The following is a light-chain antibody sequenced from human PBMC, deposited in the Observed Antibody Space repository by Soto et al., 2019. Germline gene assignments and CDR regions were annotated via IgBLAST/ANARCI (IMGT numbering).Light chain of an antibody. CDR2: DAS. CDR1: QSISTY. J-gene: IGKJ1*01. Sequence: DIQMTQSPSTLSASVGDRVTITCRASQSISTYLAWYQQKPGKAPNLLIYDASTLKSPVPSRFSGSGSGTEFTLTIINLQPDDFATYYCQQYNSYSPRTFRQGTRVEIK. V-gene: IGKV1-5*01. CDR3: QQYNSYSPRT.